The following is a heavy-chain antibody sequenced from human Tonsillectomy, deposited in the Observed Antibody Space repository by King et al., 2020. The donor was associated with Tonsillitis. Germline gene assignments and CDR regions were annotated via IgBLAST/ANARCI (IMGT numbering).Heavy chain of an antibody. D-gene: IGHD3-9*01. CDR3: ARELGSTDYYGY. Sequence: VQLVESGAEVKKPGASVKISCKASGYTFTSYYKHWVRQAPGQGLEWMGIINPSGGSPTYAQKFQGRVTMTRDTSTSTVYMVVSRLRSEDTAVYYCARELGSTDYYGYWGQGTLVTVSS. CDR1: GYTFTSYY. V-gene: IGHV1-46*01. CDR2: INPSGGSP. J-gene: IGHJ4*02.